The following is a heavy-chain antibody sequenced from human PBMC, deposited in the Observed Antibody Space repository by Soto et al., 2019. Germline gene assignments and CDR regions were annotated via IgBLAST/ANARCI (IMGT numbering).Heavy chain of an antibody. CDR1: HHTFTSSG. CDR3: AATGGHYFGLDV. CDR2: ISGYNGNT. D-gene: IGHD2-8*02. V-gene: IGHV1-18*01. J-gene: IGHJ6*02. Sequence: QVQPLQSGGEVKKPGASVKVPATFPHHTFTSSGLIGVVRAPGQGLRWMGWISGYNGNTKYAQKFQDRVTMSADTSTRTAYMEMRSLTSDDTAVYFCAATGGHYFGLDVWGQGTTVTVSS.